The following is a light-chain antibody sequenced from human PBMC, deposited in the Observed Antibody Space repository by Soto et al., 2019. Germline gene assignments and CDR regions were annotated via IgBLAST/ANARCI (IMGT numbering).Light chain of an antibody. CDR3: SSFTSTYTQV. Sequence: QSALTQPASVSGSPGQSVTISCTGTSSDIGSYRYVSWYQQHPGKAPKLLIFEVSYRPSGVSNRFSASKSGNTASLTISGLQTEDEADYHCSSFTSTYTQVFGTGTKVTVL. J-gene: IGLJ1*01. CDR2: EVS. CDR1: SSDIGSYRY. V-gene: IGLV2-14*01.